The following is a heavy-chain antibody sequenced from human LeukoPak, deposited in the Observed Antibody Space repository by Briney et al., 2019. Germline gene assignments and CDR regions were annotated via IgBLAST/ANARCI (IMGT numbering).Heavy chain of an antibody. J-gene: IGHJ4*02. CDR3: ARALDILTGTFDY. D-gene: IGHD3-9*01. CDR2: INHSGST. V-gene: IGHV4-34*01. CDR1: GGSFSGYC. Sequence: SETLSLTCAVYGGSFSGYCWSWIRQPPGKGLEGIGEINHSGSTNYNPSLKSRVTISVDTSKNQFSLKLSSVTAADTAVYYCARALDILTGTFDYWGQGTLVTVSS.